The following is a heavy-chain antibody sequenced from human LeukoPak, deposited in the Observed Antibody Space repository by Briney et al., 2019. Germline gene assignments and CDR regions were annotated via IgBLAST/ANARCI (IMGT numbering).Heavy chain of an antibody. CDR3: AKEHGGSSWYEDAFDI. V-gene: IGHV3-72*01. Sequence: GGSLRLSCVASGFTLSDHNMDWVRQATGKGLEWVGRSRKRGNKYVTENAASVKGRFTISRDDSNNSLYLQMNSLRAEDTAVYYCAKEHGGSSWYEDAFDIWGQGTMVTVSS. CDR2: SRKRGNKYVT. CDR1: GFTLSDHN. D-gene: IGHD6-13*01. J-gene: IGHJ3*02.